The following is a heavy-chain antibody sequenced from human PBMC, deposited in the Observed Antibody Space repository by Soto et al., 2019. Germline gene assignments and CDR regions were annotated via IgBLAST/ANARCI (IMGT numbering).Heavy chain of an antibody. D-gene: IGHD1-26*01. CDR3: ARGSPEAATTGFYYYGMDV. Sequence: GGSLRLSCAASGFTFSSYAMHWVRQAPGKGLEWVAVISYDGSNKYYADSVKGRFTISRDNSKNTLYLQMNSLRAEDTAVYYGARGSPEAATTGFYYYGMDVWGQGTTVTVSS. CDR2: ISYDGSNK. V-gene: IGHV3-30-3*01. CDR1: GFTFSSYA. J-gene: IGHJ6*02.